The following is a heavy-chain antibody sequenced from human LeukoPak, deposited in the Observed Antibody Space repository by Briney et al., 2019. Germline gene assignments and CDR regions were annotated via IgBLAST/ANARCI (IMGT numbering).Heavy chain of an antibody. CDR2: INPNSGGT. Sequence: ASVKVSCKASGYTFTGYYMHWVRQAPGQGLEWMGRINPNSGGTNYAQKFQGRVTMTRDTSISTAYMELSRLRSDDTAVYYCASERLQLSEPFDYWGQGTLVTVSS. V-gene: IGHV1-2*06. CDR1: GYTFTGYY. CDR3: ASERLQLSEPFDY. J-gene: IGHJ4*02. D-gene: IGHD5-24*01.